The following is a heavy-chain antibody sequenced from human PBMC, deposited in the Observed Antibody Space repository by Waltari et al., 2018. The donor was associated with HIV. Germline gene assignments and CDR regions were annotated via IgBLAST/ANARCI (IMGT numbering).Heavy chain of an antibody. CDR1: GGTFSSYA. CDR3: ASRARYCSSTSCYSGSFDL. D-gene: IGHD2-2*01. J-gene: IGHJ2*01. Sequence: QVQLVQSGAEVKKPGSSVKVSCKAGGGTFSSYAISWVRQAPGQGLEWMGGIIPIFGTANYAQKFQGRVTITADESTSTAYMELSSLRSEDTAVYYCASRARYCSSTSCYSGSFDLWGRGTLVTVSS. CDR2: IIPIFGTA. V-gene: IGHV1-69*01.